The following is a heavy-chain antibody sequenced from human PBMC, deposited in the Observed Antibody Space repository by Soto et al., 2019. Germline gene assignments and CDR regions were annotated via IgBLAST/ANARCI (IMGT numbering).Heavy chain of an antibody. CDR3: ARGIGAYYDFWSGYYYFDY. Sequence: GASVKVSCKASGYTFTSYAMHWVRQAPGQRLEWMGWINAGNGNTKYSQKFQGRVTITRDTSASTAYMELSSLRSEDTAVYYCARGIGAYYDFWSGYYYFDYWGQGTLVTVSS. V-gene: IGHV1-3*01. D-gene: IGHD3-3*01. J-gene: IGHJ4*02. CDR2: INAGNGNT. CDR1: GYTFTSYA.